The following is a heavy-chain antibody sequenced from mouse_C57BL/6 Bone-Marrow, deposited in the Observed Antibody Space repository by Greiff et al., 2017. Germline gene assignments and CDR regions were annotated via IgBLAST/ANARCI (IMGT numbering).Heavy chain of an antibody. V-gene: IGHV1-80*01. CDR1: GYAFSSYW. J-gene: IGHJ3*01. D-gene: IGHD2-4*01. CDR3: ASGRLRRRFAY. CDR2: IYPGDGDP. Sequence: QVQLQQSGAELVKPGASVKISCKASGYAFSSYWMNWVKQRPGTGLEWIGQIYPGDGDPNYNGKFKGKATLTADKSSSTAYMQLSSLTSEDSAVYFCASGRLRRRFAYWGQGTLVTVSA.